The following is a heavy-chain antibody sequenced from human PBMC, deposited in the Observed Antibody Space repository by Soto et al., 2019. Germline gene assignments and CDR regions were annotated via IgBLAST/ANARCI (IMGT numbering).Heavy chain of an antibody. CDR1: GGSISSYY. CDR2: IYYSGST. CDR3: ASTKRGSSLSRLSY. J-gene: IGHJ4*02. Sequence: SETLSLTCTVSGGSISSYYWSWIRQPPGKGLEWIGYIYYSGSTNYNPSLKSRVTISVDTSKNQFSLKLSSVTAADTAVYYCASTKRGSSLSRLSYWGQGTLVTVSS. D-gene: IGHD6-6*01. V-gene: IGHV4-59*01.